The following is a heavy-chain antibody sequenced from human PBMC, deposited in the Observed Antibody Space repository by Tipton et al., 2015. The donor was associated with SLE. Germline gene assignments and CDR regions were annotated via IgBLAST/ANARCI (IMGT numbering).Heavy chain of an antibody. CDR3: ARSPGRSYFDY. CDR2: INHSGGT. CDR1: GGSFSGYY. V-gene: IGHV4-34*01. Sequence: TLSLTCAVYGGSFSGYYWSWIRQPPGKGLEWIGEINHSGGTNYNPSLKSRVTISVDTSKNQFSLNLRSVTAADTAVYYCARSPGRSYFDYWGQGTLVTASS. J-gene: IGHJ4*02.